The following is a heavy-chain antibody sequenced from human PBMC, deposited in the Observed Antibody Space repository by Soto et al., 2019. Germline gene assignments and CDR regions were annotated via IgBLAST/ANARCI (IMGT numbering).Heavy chain of an antibody. J-gene: IGHJ4*02. V-gene: IGHV3-23*01. D-gene: IGHD2-21*02. CDR1: RFTFGGYA. CDR3: AKAARDCGGDCYSSYFDS. Sequence: GGSLRLSCSASRFTFGGYAMSWVPQAPGKXLEWVSGITGNAANTVYADSVKGRFTISRDNSKNALYLQLNSLRAEDTAVYFCAKAARDCGGDCYSSYFDSWGQGALVTVSS. CDR2: ITGNAANT.